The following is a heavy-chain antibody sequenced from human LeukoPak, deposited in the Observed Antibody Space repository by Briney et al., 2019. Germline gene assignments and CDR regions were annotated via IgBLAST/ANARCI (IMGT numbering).Heavy chain of an antibody. V-gene: IGHV3-21*01. CDR2: ISSGSTYI. J-gene: IGHJ3*02. CDR1: GFTLGSYW. D-gene: IGHD4-11*01. CDR3: ARDTVTTRDAFDI. Sequence: PGGSLRLSCVASGFTLGSYWMHWVRQAPGKGLGWVSSISSGSTYIYYADSVKGRFTISRDNAKNSLYLQMNSLRAEDTAVYYCARDTVTTRDAFDIWGQGTMVTVSS.